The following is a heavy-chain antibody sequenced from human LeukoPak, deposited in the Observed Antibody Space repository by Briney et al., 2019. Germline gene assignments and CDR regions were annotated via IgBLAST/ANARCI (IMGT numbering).Heavy chain of an antibody. Sequence: PSETLSLTCAVYGGSFSGYYWSWIRQPPGKGLEWIGEINHSGSTNYNPSLKSRVTISVDTSKNQFSLKLSSVTAADTAVYYCARGPCDFWSGYPYYFDYWGQGTLVTVSS. CDR1: GGSFSGYY. CDR3: ARGPCDFWSGYPYYFDY. J-gene: IGHJ4*02. V-gene: IGHV4-34*01. CDR2: INHSGST. D-gene: IGHD3-3*01.